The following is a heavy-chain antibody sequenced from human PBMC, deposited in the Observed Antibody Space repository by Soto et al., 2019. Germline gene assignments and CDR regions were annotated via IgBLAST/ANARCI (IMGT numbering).Heavy chain of an antibody. D-gene: IGHD1-26*01. CDR2: INPEETTT. CDR3: TRDTFGARDY. J-gene: IGHJ4*02. CDR1: GFDFSSNW. V-gene: IGHV3-74*01. Sequence: EVQLVQSGGGLVQPGGSLRLSCAASGFDFSSNWMHWVRQAPGKGLVWVSRINPEETTTTYADPVKGRFTISRDNALGTLYLQMNSLRVEDTAVYYCTRDTFGARDYWGQGTLVNVSS.